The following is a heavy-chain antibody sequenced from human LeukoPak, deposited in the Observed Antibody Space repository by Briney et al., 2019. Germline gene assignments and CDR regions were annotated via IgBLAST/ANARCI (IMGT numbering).Heavy chain of an antibody. D-gene: IGHD3-16*02. J-gene: IGHJ5*02. Sequence: PSETLSLTCTVSGGTISSGSYYWNWIWQPAGKGLEWIGRIYTSGSTSYNPSLKSRVTISVDTSKNQFSLKLNSVTAADTAVYYCAREGPRREFGKLIVGFRGWLDPWGQGTLVTVSS. V-gene: IGHV4-61*02. CDR3: AREGPRREFGKLIVGFRGWLDP. CDR2: IYTSGST. CDR1: GGTISSGSYY.